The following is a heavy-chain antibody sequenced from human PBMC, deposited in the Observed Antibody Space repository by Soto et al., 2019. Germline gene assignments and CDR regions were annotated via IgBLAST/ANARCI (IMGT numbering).Heavy chain of an antibody. J-gene: IGHJ4*02. CDR1: GDSISNGYYY. CDR3: ARGRVLDY. D-gene: IGHD3-3*01. Sequence: QVQLQESGPGLVKPSQTLSLTCTVSGDSISNGYYYWTWIRQPPGKGLEWIGYIYYTGSTYYNPSLQSRVTISADMSKNHFSLRLNSVTAADTAVYYCARGRVLDYWGQGTLVVVSS. V-gene: IGHV4-30-4*01. CDR2: IYYTGST.